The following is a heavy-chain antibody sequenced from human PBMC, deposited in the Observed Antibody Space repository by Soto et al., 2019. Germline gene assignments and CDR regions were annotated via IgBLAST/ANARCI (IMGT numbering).Heavy chain of an antibody. V-gene: IGHV1-69*12. CDR2: IIPIFGTA. CDR1: GGTFSSYA. D-gene: IGHD4-17*01. CDR3: ARLMTPVVNFDH. Sequence: QVQLVQSGAEVKKPGSSVKLSCKASGGTFSSYAISWVRQAPGQGLEWMGGIIPIFGTANCAQKFQGRVTITADESTSTAYMELSSLRYEDTAVFYGARLMTPVVNFDHWGQGTLVTVSS. J-gene: IGHJ4*02.